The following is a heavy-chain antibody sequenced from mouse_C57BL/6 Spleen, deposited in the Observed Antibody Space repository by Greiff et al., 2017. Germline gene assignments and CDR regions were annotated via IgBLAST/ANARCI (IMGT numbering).Heavy chain of an antibody. CDR1: GYTFTEYT. D-gene: IGHD2-4*01. CDR2: FYPGSGSI. Sequence: QVQLQQSGAELVKPGASVKLSCKASGYTFTEYTIHWVKQRSGQGLEWIGWFYPGSGSIKYNEKFKDKATLTADKSSSTVYMELSRLTSEDSAVYFCARHERGGFYYDYDWFAYWGQGTLVTVSA. J-gene: IGHJ3*01. V-gene: IGHV1-62-2*01. CDR3: ARHERGGFYYDYDWFAY.